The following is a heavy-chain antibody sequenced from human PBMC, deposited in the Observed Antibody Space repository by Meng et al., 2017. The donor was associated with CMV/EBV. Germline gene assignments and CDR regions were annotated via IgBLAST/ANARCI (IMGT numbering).Heavy chain of an antibody. CDR1: GFTFSSYA. V-gene: IGHV3-30-3*01. D-gene: IGHD3-16*01. J-gene: IGHJ4*02. CDR2: ISYDGSNK. Sequence: GGSLRLSCAASGFTFSSYAMHWVRQAPGKGLEWVAVISYDGSNKYYADSVKGRFTISRDNARNSVYLQMTNVRAEDTAVYFCARDWADGFDYWGQGVLVTVSS. CDR3: ARDWADGFDY.